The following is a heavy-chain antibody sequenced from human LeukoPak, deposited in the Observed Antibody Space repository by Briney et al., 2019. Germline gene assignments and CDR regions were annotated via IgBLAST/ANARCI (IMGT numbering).Heavy chain of an antibody. J-gene: IGHJ3*02. CDR3: ARRSCSSGRLLCGAFDT. V-gene: IGHV5-51*01. CDR1: GYSFTSYW. Sequence: GESLKISCKGSGYSFTSYWIGWVRQMPGKGLEWMGIIYPSDSDTDTRYSPSFQGQVTISADKSISTAYLQWSSLKASDTAMYYCARRSCSSGRLLCGAFDTWGQGTMVTVSS. D-gene: IGHD2-2*01. CDR2: IYPSDSDTDT.